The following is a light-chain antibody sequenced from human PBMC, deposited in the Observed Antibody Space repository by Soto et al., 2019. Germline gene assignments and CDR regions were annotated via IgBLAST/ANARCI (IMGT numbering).Light chain of an antibody. Sequence: QSVLTQPASVSGSPGQSSTISCTGTNSDIGGYNYVSWYQQHSGKAPKLIIYEVSNRPSGVSNRFSGSKSGNTASLAISGLQVEDGADYYCSSYSGSSPLDVFGTGTKVTV. J-gene: IGLJ1*01. CDR1: NSDIGGYNY. V-gene: IGLV2-14*01. CDR3: SSYSGSSPLDV. CDR2: EVS.